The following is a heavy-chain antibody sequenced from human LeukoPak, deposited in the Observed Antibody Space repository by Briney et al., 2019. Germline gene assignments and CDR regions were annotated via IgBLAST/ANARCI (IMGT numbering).Heavy chain of an antibody. CDR3: ARVDTAMASGIDY. V-gene: IGHV4-34*01. J-gene: IGHJ4*02. CDR1: GGSFSGYY. D-gene: IGHD5-18*01. Sequence: PSETLSLTCAVYGGSFSGYYWSWIRQPPGKGLEWIGEINHSGSTNYNPSLKSRVTISVDTAKNQFSLKLSSVTAADTAVYYCARVDTAMASGIDYWGQGTLVTVFS. CDR2: INHSGST.